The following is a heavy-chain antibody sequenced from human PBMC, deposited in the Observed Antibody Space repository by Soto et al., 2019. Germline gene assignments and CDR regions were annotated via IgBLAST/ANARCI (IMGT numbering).Heavy chain of an antibody. V-gene: IGHV3-21*01. D-gene: IGHD2-21*02. CDR3: ARGCGGGDCLLFYYYYGMDV. CDR2: ISSSSSYI. CDR1: GFTFSSYS. Sequence: GGSLRLSCAASGFTFSSYSMNWVRQAPGKGLEWVSSISSSSSYIYYADSVKGRFTISRDNAKNSLYLQMNSLRAEDTAVYYCARGCGGGDCLLFYYYYGMDVWGQGTTVTVSS. J-gene: IGHJ6*02.